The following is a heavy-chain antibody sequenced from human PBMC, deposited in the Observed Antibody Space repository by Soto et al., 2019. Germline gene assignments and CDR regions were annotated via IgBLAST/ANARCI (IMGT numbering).Heavy chain of an antibody. J-gene: IGHJ3*02. CDR1: GGSISSGGYY. CDR2: IYYSGST. D-gene: IGHD6-6*01. CDR3: ARAGWGSSEEGYDAFDI. V-gene: IGHV4-31*03. Sequence: QVQLQESGPGLVKPSQTLSLTCTVSGGSISSGGYYWSWIRQHPGKGLEWIGYIYYSGSTYYNPSLKSRVTISVDTSKSQFSLKLSSVTAADTAVYYCARAGWGSSEEGYDAFDIWGQGTMVTVSS.